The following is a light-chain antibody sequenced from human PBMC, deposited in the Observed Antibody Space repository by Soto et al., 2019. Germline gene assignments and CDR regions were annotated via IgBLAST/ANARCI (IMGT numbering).Light chain of an antibody. CDR2: SND. J-gene: IGLJ3*02. CDR1: RSNIGSNT. V-gene: IGLV1-44*01. Sequence: QSVLTQSPSASGTRGQRVSSSCSGIRSNIGSNTVSWYQHVPGTAPKLLIYSNDQRPSAVPGRFSGSKSGSSASLAISGLQSEDEAYYYCATWDDSLNVVFGGGTKLTVL. CDR3: ATWDDSLNVV.